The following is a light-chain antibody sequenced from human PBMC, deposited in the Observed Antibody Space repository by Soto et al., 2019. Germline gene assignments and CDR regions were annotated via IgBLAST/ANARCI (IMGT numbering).Light chain of an antibody. CDR2: GAS. V-gene: IGKV3-20*01. Sequence: EIVLTQSPGTLSFSPGERATLSCRASQSVSSSYLAWYQQKPGQAPRLLIYGASSRATGIPDRFSGSGSGTDFTLTISRLEPEDFAVYYCQQYGSSPSTFGQGTKVAIK. CDR3: QQYGSSPST. J-gene: IGKJ1*01. CDR1: QSVSSSY.